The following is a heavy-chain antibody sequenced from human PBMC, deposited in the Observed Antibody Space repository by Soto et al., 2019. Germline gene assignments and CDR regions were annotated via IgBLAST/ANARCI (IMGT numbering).Heavy chain of an antibody. CDR3: ARDRGYDYYYYGMDV. V-gene: IGHV4-31*03. CDR1: GGSISSGGYY. Sequence: SETLSLTCTVSGGSISSGGYYWSWIRQHPGKGLEWIGYIYYSGSTYYNPSLKSRVTISVDTSKNQFSLKLSSVTAADTAVYYCARDRGYDYYYYGMDVWGQGTTVTVSS. D-gene: IGHD5-12*01. J-gene: IGHJ6*02. CDR2: IYYSGST.